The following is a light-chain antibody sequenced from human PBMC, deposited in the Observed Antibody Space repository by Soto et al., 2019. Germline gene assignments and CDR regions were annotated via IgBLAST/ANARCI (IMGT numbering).Light chain of an antibody. V-gene: IGKV1-39*01. CDR1: QSISSY. CDR3: QQRYSTTIT. CDR2: AAS. J-gene: IGKJ5*01. Sequence: DIQMTQSPSSLSASVRDRVTITCRASQSISSYLNWYQKKPGKDPKLLIYAASSLQSGVPSRFSGSGSGTDFTLTISSLQPEDFATYECQQRYSTTITFGQGTRLEIK.